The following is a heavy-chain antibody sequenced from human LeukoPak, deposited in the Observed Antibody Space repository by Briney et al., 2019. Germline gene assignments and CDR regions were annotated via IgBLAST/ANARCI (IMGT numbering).Heavy chain of an antibody. CDR2: IFHSGST. D-gene: IGHD3-10*01. V-gene: IGHV4-4*02. Sequence: PSETLSLTCAVSGGSISSSYWWSWVRQPPGKGLEWIGEIFHSGSTNYNPSLKSRVTISVDKSKNQFSLKLNSVTAADTAVYYCARRTPTRGYDALDIWGQGTMVTVSS. CDR3: ARRTPTRGYDALDI. CDR1: GGSISSSYW. J-gene: IGHJ3*02.